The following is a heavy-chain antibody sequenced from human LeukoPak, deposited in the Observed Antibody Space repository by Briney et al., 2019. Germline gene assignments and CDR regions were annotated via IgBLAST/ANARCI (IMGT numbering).Heavy chain of an antibody. V-gene: IGHV3-7*01. CDR3: ARDSLTYYYDSGGPTDY. J-gene: IGHJ4*02. D-gene: IGHD3-22*01. CDR2: IKQDGSEK. Sequence: GGSLRLSCAASGFTFSSYWMSWVRQAPGKGLEWVANIKQDGSEKYYVDSVKGRFTISRDNAKNSLYLQMNSLRAEDTAVYYCARDSLTYYYDSGGPTDYWGQGTLVTVSS. CDR1: GFTFSSYW.